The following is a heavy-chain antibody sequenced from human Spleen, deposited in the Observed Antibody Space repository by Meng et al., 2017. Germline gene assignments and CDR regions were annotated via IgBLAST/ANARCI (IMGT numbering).Heavy chain of an antibody. CDR3: ARKGYCSGGSCYWFDP. CDR2: INPNSGGT. D-gene: IGHD2-15*01. J-gene: IGHJ5*02. V-gene: IGHV1-2*02. Sequence: ASVKVSCKASGYTFTGYYMHWVRQAPGQGLEWMGWINPNSGGTNYAQKLQGRVTMTTDTSTSTAYMELRSLRSDDTAVYYCARKGYCSGGSCYWFDPWGQGTLVTVLL. CDR1: GYTFTGYY.